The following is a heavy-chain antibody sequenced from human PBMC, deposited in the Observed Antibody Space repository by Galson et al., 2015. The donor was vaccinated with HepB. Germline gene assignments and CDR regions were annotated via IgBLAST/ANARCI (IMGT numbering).Heavy chain of an antibody. V-gene: IGHV3-33*08. CDR1: GFTFSSYG. Sequence: SLRLSCAASGFTFSSYGMHWARQAPGKGLEWVAVIWYDGSNKYYADYVKGRFTISRDNSKNTLYLQMNSLRAEDTAVYYCARDRGMVRGLGYFDIWGRGTLVTASS. J-gene: IGHJ2*01. D-gene: IGHD3-10*01. CDR3: ARDRGMVRGLGYFDI. CDR2: IWYDGSNK.